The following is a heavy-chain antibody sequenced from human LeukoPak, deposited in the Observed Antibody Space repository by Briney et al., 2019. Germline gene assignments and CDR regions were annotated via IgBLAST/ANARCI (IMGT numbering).Heavy chain of an antibody. V-gene: IGHV1-2*02. CDR1: GYTFIGYY. D-gene: IGHD3-22*01. J-gene: IGHJ4*02. CDR2: INPNSGGT. Sequence: ASVMVSCKASGYTFIGYYMHWVRQAPGQGLEWMGWINPNSGGTNYAQKFQGRVTMTRDTSISTAYMELSRLRSDDTAVYYCAREDYYDSSGYYDWGQGTLVTVSS. CDR3: AREDYYDSSGYYD.